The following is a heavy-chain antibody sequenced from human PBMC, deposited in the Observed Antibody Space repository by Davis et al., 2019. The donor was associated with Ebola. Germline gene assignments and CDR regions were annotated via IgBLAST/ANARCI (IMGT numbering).Heavy chain of an antibody. J-gene: IGHJ4*02. CDR3: ARQNSGSYYTMDY. D-gene: IGHD1-26*01. CDR1: GGSISSSSYH. Sequence: PSETLSLTCTVSGGSISSSSYHWGRIRQPPGKGLEWIGSIYYSGSTYYNPSLQSRVTISVDTSKNQFSLKLSSVTAADTAVYYCARQNSGSYYTMDYWGQGTLVTVSS. CDR2: IYYSGST. V-gene: IGHV4-39*01.